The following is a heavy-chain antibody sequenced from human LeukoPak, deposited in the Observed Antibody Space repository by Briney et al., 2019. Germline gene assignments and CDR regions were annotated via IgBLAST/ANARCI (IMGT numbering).Heavy chain of an antibody. J-gene: IGHJ4*02. D-gene: IGHD6-13*01. V-gene: IGHV3-23*01. CDR2: ISSSVSST. Sequence: GGSLRLSCAASGFIFSSYAMTWVRQAPGKGLEWVSAISSSVSSTYYADSVKGRFTISRDNSKNTLYLQMNSLRAEDTAVYYCARDWYEDYWGQGTLVTVSS. CDR1: GFIFSSYA. CDR3: ARDWYEDY.